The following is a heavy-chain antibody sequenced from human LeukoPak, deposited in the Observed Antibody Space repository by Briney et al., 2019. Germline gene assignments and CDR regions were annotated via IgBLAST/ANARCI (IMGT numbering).Heavy chain of an antibody. Sequence: ASVKVSCKASGYTFTSYDINWVRQATGQGLEWMGWMNPNSGNTGYAQKFQGRVTMTRNTSISTAYMELSSLRSEDTAVYYCARGWEPPWGPPAGGNYYLDYWGQGTLVTVSS. V-gene: IGHV1-8*01. CDR3: ARGWEPPWGPPAGGNYYLDY. J-gene: IGHJ4*02. D-gene: IGHD1-26*01. CDR1: GYTFTSYD. CDR2: MNPNSGNT.